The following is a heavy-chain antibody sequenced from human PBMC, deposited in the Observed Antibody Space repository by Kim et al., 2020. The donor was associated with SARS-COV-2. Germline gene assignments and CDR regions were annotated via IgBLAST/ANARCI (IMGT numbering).Heavy chain of an antibody. D-gene: IGHD3-10*01. CDR2: INHSGST. CDR3: ARLGMVRGVTASDY. V-gene: IGHV4-34*01. CDR1: GGSFSGYY. J-gene: IGHJ4*02. Sequence: SETLSLTCAVYGGSFSGYYWSWIRQPPGKGLEWIGEINHSGSTNYNPSLKSRVTISVDTSKNQFSLKLSSVTAADTAVYYCARLGMVRGVTASDYWGQGTLVTVSS.